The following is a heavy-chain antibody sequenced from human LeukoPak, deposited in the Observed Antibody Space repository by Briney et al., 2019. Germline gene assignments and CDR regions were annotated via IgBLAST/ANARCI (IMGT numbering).Heavy chain of an antibody. CDR3: ARGYSYGYIRY. CDR2: IYDGGST. CDR1: GFTVSSNY. D-gene: IGHD5-18*01. V-gene: IGHV3-66*01. Sequence: GGSLRLSCAASGFTVSSNYMNWVRQAPGKGLEWVSVIYDGGSTDYADSVEGRFTISRDNSKNMLYLQMNSLRAEDTAVCYCARGYSYGYIRYWGQGTLVTVSS. J-gene: IGHJ4*02.